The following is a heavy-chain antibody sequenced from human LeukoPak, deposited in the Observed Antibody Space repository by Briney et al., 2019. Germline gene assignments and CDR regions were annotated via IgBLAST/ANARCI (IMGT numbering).Heavy chain of an antibody. CDR3: ARSLSVGRNFDWISKKFDNWFDP. V-gene: IGHV1-8*01. CDR2: MNPNSGNT. Sequence: ALVKVSCKASGHNFTTYDINWVRQATGQGLEWMGWMNPNSGNTGYAQKFQGRVTMTRNTSISTVYMELSSLTSEDTAVYYCARSLSVGRNFDWISKKFDNWFDPWGQGTLVTVSS. D-gene: IGHD3-9*01. J-gene: IGHJ5*02. CDR1: GHNFTTYD.